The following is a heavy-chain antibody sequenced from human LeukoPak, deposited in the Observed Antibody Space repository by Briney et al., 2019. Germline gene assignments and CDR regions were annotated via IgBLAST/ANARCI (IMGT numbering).Heavy chain of an antibody. D-gene: IGHD5-12*01. CDR1: GGSFSGYY. V-gene: IGHV4-34*09. CDR3: AREERLRNYYYYGMDV. Sequence: SETLSLTCAVYGGSFSGYYWSWIRQPPGKGLEWIGEINHSGSTNYNPSLKSRVTISVDTSKNQFSLKLSSVTAADTAVYYCAREERLRNYYYYGMDVWGQGTTVTVSS. CDR2: INHSGST. J-gene: IGHJ6*02.